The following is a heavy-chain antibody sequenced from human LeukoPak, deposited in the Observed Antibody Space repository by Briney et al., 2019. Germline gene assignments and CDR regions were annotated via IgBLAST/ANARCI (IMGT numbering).Heavy chain of an antibody. CDR2: IKQDGSEK. Sequence: GGSLRLSCAASGFTFSSYWMSWVRQAPGKGLEWVANIKQDGSEKYYVDSVKGRFTISRDNAKNSLYLQMNSLRAEDTAVYYCARDRLRVVRSRNCSSTSCFHPPVYNWFDPWGQGTLVTVSS. CDR1: GFTFSSYW. J-gene: IGHJ5*02. D-gene: IGHD2-2*01. CDR3: ARDRLRVVRSRNCSSTSCFHPPVYNWFDP. V-gene: IGHV3-7*01.